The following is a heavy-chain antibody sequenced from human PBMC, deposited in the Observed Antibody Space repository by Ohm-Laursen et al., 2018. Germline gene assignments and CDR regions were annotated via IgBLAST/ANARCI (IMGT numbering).Heavy chain of an antibody. CDR3: ARGSYCGGDCYWVFDY. J-gene: IGHJ4*02. CDR1: GFTFSSYG. Sequence: SLRLSCAASGFTFSSYGMHWVRQAPGKGLEWVSYISSSGSTIYYADSVKGRFTISRDNAKNSLYLQMNSLRAEDTAVYYCARGSYCGGDCYWVFDYWGQGTLVTVSS. D-gene: IGHD2-21*02. V-gene: IGHV3-48*04. CDR2: ISSSGSTI.